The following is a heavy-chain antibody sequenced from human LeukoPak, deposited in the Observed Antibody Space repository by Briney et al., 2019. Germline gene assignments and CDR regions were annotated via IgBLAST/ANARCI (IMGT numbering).Heavy chain of an antibody. CDR2: ISGSGDST. CDR1: GFTFSSCV. Sequence: GGSLRLSCAASGFTFSSCVMNWVRQAPGKGLEWVSTISGSGDSTYYAESVKGRFTISRDNSKNTLFLQMNSLRGEDTGIYYCAPDPNNWLRHYWGQGTLVTVSS. V-gene: IGHV3-23*01. CDR3: APDPNNWLRHY. D-gene: IGHD1-20*01. J-gene: IGHJ4*02.